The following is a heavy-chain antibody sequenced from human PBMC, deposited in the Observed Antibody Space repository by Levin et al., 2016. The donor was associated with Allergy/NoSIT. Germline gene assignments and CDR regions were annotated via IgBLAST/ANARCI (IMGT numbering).Heavy chain of an antibody. CDR2: LSSSGSST. V-gene: IGHV3-23*01. D-gene: IGHD6-19*01. CDR3: AKDGASVAFGFGAFDV. J-gene: IGHJ3*01. CDR1: GFTFSSYA. Sequence: GGSLRLSCAASGFTFSSYAMTWVRQAPGKGLEWVSGLSSSGSSTYYADSVKGRFAISRDNSKNTLYLQMNSLRAEDTAVYYCAKDGASVAFGFGAFDVWGQGTMVTVSS.